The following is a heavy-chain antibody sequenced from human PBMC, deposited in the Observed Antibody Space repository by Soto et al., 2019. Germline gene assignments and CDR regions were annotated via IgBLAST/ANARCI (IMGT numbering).Heavy chain of an antibody. Sequence: PSETLSLTCTVSGGSISSYYWSWIRQPPGKGLEWIGYIYYSGSTNYNPSLKSRVTISVDTSKNQFSLKLSSVTAADTAVYYCARHMHHYYGSGSYPLAAYWFDPWGQGTLVTVSS. CDR1: GGSISSYY. CDR3: ARHMHHYYGSGSYPLAAYWFDP. CDR2: IYYSGST. V-gene: IGHV4-59*08. J-gene: IGHJ5*02. D-gene: IGHD3-10*01.